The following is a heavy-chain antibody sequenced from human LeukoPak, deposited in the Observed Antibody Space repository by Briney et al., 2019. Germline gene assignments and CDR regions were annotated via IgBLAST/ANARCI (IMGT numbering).Heavy chain of an antibody. CDR1: GYTVSSYY. CDR2: INPSADHT. D-gene: IGHD3-9*01. J-gene: IGHJ4*02. Sequence: ASVKVSCKASGYTVSSYYIHWVRQAPGRGLEWMGLINPSADHTNYAQRFQGRITMTRDTSTGTVYMELSSLRYEDTAVYYCARDHYEILARTRGPFDYWGQGTLVTVSS. CDR3: ARDHYEILARTRGPFDY. V-gene: IGHV1-46*01.